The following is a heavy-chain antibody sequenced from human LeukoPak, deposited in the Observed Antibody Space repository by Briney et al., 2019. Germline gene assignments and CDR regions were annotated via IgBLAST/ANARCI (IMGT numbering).Heavy chain of an antibody. CDR2: ISSDGNDK. CDR1: GFTFTRHG. V-gene: IGHV3-30*18. Sequence: PGGSLRLSCAASGFTFTRHGMHWVRQAPGKGLEWVAVISSDGNDKYYADSVKGRFTISRDNSKNTVYLQMNSLRAEDTAVYYCAKVDYGDYPYYFDYWGQGTLVTVSS. D-gene: IGHD4-17*01. J-gene: IGHJ4*02. CDR3: AKVDYGDYPYYFDY.